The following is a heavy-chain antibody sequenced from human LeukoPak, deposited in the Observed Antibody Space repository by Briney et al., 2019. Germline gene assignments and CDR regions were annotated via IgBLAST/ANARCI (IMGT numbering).Heavy chain of an antibody. D-gene: IGHD1-1*01. V-gene: IGHV1-69*04. CDR2: IIPILGIA. CDR1: GGTFSSYA. Sequence: ASVKVSCKASGGTFSSYAISWVRQAPGQGLEWMGRIIPILGIANYAQKFQGRVTITADKSTSTAYMELSSLRSEDTAVYYCAREPQPASAWFDPWGQGTLVTVSS. J-gene: IGHJ5*02. CDR3: AREPQPASAWFDP.